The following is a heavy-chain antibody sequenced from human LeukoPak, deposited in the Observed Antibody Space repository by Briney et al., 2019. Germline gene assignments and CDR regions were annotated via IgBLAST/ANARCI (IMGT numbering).Heavy chain of an antibody. CDR3: ARRAGEYSHPYDY. D-gene: IGHD4-17*01. V-gene: IGHV3-23*05. CDR2: IYSGGNT. CDR1: GFTFSTYA. J-gene: IGHJ4*02. Sequence: GGSLRLSCAASGFTFSTYAMSWVRQAPGKGLEWVSFIYSGGNTHYSDSVKGRFTISRDNSKNTLYLQMNSLRADDTAVYYCARRAGEYSHPYDYWGQGTLVTVSS.